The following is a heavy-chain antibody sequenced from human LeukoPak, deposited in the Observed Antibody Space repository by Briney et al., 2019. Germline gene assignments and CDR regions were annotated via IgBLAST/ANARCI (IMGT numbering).Heavy chain of an antibody. CDR3: ARDLGRYYYDSSGYHHDAFDI. Sequence: ASVKVSCTPSGYTFTSYYMLWVRQAPGQGLEWMGIINPSGGSTSYAQKSQGRVTMTGDTSTSTVYMELSSLRSEDTAVYYSARDLGRYYYDSSGYHHDAFDIWGQGTMVTVSS. V-gene: IGHV1-46*01. J-gene: IGHJ3*02. CDR2: INPSGGST. CDR1: GYTFTSYY. D-gene: IGHD3-22*01.